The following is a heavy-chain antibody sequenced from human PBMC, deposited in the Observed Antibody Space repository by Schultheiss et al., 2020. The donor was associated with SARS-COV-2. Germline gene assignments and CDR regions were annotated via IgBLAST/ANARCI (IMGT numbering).Heavy chain of an antibody. Sequence: GESLKISCAASGFTFSSYGMHWVRQAPGKGLEWVAVISYDGSNKYYADSVKGRFTISRDNSKNTLYLQMNSLRAEDTAVYYCFVAAAGAVDRNYYMDVWGKGTTVTVSS. D-gene: IGHD6-13*01. J-gene: IGHJ6*03. CDR2: ISYDGSNK. CDR3: FVAAAGAVDRNYYMDV. V-gene: IGHV3-30*03. CDR1: GFTFSSYG.